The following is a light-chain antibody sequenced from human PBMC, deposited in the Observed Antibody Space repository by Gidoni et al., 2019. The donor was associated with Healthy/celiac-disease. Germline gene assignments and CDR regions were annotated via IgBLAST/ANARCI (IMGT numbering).Light chain of an antibody. CDR1: QSVSNGY. CDR2: GAYGAS. Sequence: EIVLTQSPGTLSLSPGERATLSCRASQSVSNGYLAWYQQKPGQAPRLLVYGAYGASPRATGIPDRFRGSGSRTDFTLTISRLEPEDSAVFYCPQYGSLVTFGGGTQVEIK. CDR3: PQYGSLVT. J-gene: IGKJ4*01. V-gene: IGKV3-20*01.